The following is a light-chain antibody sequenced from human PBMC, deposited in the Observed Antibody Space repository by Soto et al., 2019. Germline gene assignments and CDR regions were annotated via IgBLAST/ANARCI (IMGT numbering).Light chain of an antibody. CDR1: SSDVGGSNH. CDR3: SSYTSTSTLV. CDR2: DVS. V-gene: IGLV2-14*01. J-gene: IGLJ2*01. Sequence: QSALTQPASVSGSPGQSITISCTGTSSDVGGSNHVSWYQQHPGKAPKLMIYDVSNRPSGVSNRFSGSKSGNTASLTISGLQAEDEADYYCSSYTSTSTLVFGGGTKVTVL.